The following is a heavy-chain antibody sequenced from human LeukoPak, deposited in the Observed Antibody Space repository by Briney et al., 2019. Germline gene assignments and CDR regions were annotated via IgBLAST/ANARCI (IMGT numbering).Heavy chain of an antibody. CDR1: GGTFSSYA. V-gene: IGHV1-69*06. J-gene: IGHJ4*02. CDR2: IIPIFGTA. CDR3: ARGEGEGLWFGDAF. Sequence: SVKVSCKASGGTFSSYAISWVRQAPGQGLEWMGGIIPIFGTANYAQKFQGRVTITADKSTSTAYMELSSLRSEDTAVYYCARGEGEGLWFGDAFWGQGTLVTVSS. D-gene: IGHD3-10*01.